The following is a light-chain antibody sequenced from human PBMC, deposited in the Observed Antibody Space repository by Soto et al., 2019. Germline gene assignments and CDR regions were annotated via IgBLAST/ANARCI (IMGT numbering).Light chain of an antibody. V-gene: IGKV3-15*01. J-gene: IGKJ2*01. Sequence: EIVMTQSPGTLSVSPGERATLSCRASQGVGSNLAWYQQRPGQAPSLLIYGASTRATDIPARFTGRGSGTEFTLTISSLQSEDFAVYFCQQYNNWPLYTFGQGTKLEI. CDR3: QQYNNWPLYT. CDR1: QGVGSN. CDR2: GAS.